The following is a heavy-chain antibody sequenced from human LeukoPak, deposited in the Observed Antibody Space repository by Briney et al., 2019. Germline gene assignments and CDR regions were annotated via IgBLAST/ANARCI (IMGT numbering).Heavy chain of an antibody. D-gene: IGHD3-9*01. CDR2: FYASGTT. CDR3: ARSALSGFDI. V-gene: IGHV4-4*07. CDR1: GGSINNYY. Sequence: PSETLSLTCIMSGGSINNYYWSWIRQPAGKGPEWIGRFYASGTTYYNPALNSRAAVSMDMSKNHFSLKLTSVTAADTAVYCCARSALSGFDIWGQGTMVTVSS. J-gene: IGHJ3*02.